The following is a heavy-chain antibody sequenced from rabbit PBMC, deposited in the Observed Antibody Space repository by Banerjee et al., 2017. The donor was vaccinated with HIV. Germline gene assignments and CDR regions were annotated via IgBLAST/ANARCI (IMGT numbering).Heavy chain of an antibody. V-gene: IGHV1S45*01. J-gene: IGHJ3*01. CDR3: TTELTGNVNF. D-gene: IGHD7-1*01. Sequence: QEQLVESGGGLVQPEGSLTLTCTASGFTISSRYYMCWVRQAPGKGLEWIACIYAGSSGSTYYASWAKGRFTIPKTSSTTVTLQMTSLTAADTATYFCTTELTGNVNFWGPGTLVTVS. CDR1: GFTISSRYY. CDR2: IYAGSSGST.